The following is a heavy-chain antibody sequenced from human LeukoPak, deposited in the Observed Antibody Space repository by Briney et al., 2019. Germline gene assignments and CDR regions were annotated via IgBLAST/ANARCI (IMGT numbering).Heavy chain of an antibody. CDR2: ISAYNANT. CDR1: GYIFTNYG. Sequence: RASVKVSCKASGYIFTNYGISWVRQAPGQGLEWMGWISAYNANTNYAQKLQGIVTMTTDTFTSTAYMELRSLRSDDTAVYYCARGYYYDSSDHVGDYWGQGTLVTVSS. V-gene: IGHV1-18*01. J-gene: IGHJ4*02. CDR3: ARGYYYDSSDHVGDY. D-gene: IGHD3-22*01.